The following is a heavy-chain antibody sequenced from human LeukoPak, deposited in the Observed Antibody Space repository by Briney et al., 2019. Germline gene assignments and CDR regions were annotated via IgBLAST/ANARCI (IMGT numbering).Heavy chain of an antibody. V-gene: IGHV3-21*01. Sequence: PGGSLRLSCAASGFTFSSYSMNWVRQAPGKGLEWVSSISSSSSYIYYADSVKGRFTISRDNAKNSLYLQVNSLRAEDTAVYYCARDGGAPAALADAFDIWGQGTMVTVSS. CDR1: GFTFSSYS. CDR3: ARDGGAPAALADAFDI. CDR2: ISSSSSYI. D-gene: IGHD6-25*01. J-gene: IGHJ3*02.